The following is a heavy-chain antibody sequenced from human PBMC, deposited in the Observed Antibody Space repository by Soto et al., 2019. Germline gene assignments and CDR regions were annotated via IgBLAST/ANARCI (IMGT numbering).Heavy chain of an antibody. CDR1: GFTLSSYW. V-gene: IGHV3-7*03. CDR2: LQKDGSET. J-gene: IGHJ4*02. CDR3: SRYNGDHFGY. Sequence: EGSLRLSCAASGFTLSSYWMSRVRQAPGKGLEWVANLQKDGSETNYVASVKGRFTISRDNAKNSLYLQMNSLTTHATAVHYGSRYNGDHFGYRGQGTRVT. D-gene: IGHD2-21*02.